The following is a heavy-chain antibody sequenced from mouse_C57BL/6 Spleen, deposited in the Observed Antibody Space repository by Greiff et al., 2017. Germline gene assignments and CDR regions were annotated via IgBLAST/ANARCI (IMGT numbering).Heavy chain of an antibody. V-gene: IGHV1-20*01. CDR2: INPYNGDT. D-gene: IGHD2-4*01. J-gene: IGHJ1*03. CDR1: GYSFTGYF. CDR3: ARLYYDYDWYFDV. Sequence: VQLQQSGPELVKPGDSVKISCKASGYSFTGYFMNWVMQSHGKSLEWIGRINPYNGDTFYNQKFKGKATLTVDKSSSTAHMELRSLTSEDSAVYYCARLYYDYDWYFDVWGTGTTVTVSS.